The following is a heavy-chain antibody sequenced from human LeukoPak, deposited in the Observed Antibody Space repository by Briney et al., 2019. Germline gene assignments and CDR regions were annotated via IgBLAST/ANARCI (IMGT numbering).Heavy chain of an antibody. CDR3: AKDRSPSPGIAAAGTMDV. J-gene: IGHJ6*02. V-gene: IGHV3-43*02. Sequence: KPGGSLRLSCAASGFTFDDYAMHWVRHAPGKGLEWVSLISGDGGSTYYADSVKGRFTISRDNSKNSLYLQMNSLRTEDTALYYCAKDRSPSPGIAAAGTMDVWGQGTTVTVSS. CDR2: ISGDGGST. D-gene: IGHD6-13*01. CDR1: GFTFDDYA.